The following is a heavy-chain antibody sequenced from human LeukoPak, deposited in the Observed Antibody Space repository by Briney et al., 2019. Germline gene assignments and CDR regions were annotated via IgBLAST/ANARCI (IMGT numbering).Heavy chain of an antibody. CDR1: GYTFTSYG. Sequence: ASVKVSCKASGYTFTSYGISWVRQAPGQGLEWMGWISAYNGNTNYAQKLKGRVTMTTDTSASTAYMELRSLRSDDTAVYYCARGSCSSTSCYHYYGMDVWGQGTTVTVSS. CDR3: ARGSCSSTSCYHYYGMDV. J-gene: IGHJ6*02. V-gene: IGHV1-18*01. CDR2: ISAYNGNT. D-gene: IGHD2-2*01.